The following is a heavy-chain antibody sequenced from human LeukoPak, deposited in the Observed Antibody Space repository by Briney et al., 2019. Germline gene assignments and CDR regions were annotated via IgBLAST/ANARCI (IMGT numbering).Heavy chain of an antibody. V-gene: IGHV4-59*10. CDR2: ISSSGST. CDR3: ARVYCPNGVCYNSRGWFDP. CDR1: GGSFSGYY. J-gene: IGHJ5*02. D-gene: IGHD2-8*01. Sequence: SETLSLTCAVYGGSFSGYYWSWIRQPAGKGLEWIGRISSSGSTNYNPSLKSRVTISVDTSKNQFSLKLSSVTAADTAVYYCARVYCPNGVCYNSRGWFDPWGQGTLVTVSS.